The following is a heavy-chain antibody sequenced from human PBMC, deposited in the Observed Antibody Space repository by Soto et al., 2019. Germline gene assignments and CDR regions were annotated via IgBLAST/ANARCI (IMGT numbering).Heavy chain of an antibody. CDR3: ARDPGITIFGVDQPRVDYYYYGMDV. CDR2: IYYSGST. V-gene: IGHV4-59*01. D-gene: IGHD3-3*01. CDR1: GGSISSYY. J-gene: IGHJ6*02. Sequence: SETLSLTCTVSGGSISSYYWSWIRQPPGKGLEWIGYIYYSGSTNYNPSLKSRVTISVDTSKNQFSLKLSSVTAADTAVYYCARDPGITIFGVDQPRVDYYYYGMDVWGQGTTVTVSS.